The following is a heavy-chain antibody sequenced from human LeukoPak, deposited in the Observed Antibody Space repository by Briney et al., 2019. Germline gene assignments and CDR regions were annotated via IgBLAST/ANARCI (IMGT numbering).Heavy chain of an antibody. D-gene: IGHD1-14*01. CDR1: GGSISSYL. CDR2: IYYSGST. J-gene: IGHJ6*03. V-gene: IGHV4-59*01. Sequence: SETLCLTCTVSGGSISSYLWSWIRQPPGKGLQWIGYIYYSGSTIYNPSLKSRVTISVDTSKNQFSLKLSSVTAADTAVYYCARASEDYYYYYMDVWGKGTTVTISS. CDR3: ARASEDYYYYYMDV.